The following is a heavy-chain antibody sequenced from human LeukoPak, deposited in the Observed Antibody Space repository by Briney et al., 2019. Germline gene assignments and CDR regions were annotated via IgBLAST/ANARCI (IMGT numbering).Heavy chain of an antibody. V-gene: IGHV1-2*02. CDR3: ARDRYQLLPYYYYYMDV. CDR1: GYTFTGYY. J-gene: IGHJ6*03. D-gene: IGHD2-2*01. Sequence: ASVKVSCKASGYTFTGYYMHWVRQAPGQGLEWMGWINPNSGGTNYAQKFQGRVTMTRDTSLSTAYMELSRLRSDDTAVYYCARDRYQLLPYYYYYMDVWGKGTTVAVSS. CDR2: INPNSGGT.